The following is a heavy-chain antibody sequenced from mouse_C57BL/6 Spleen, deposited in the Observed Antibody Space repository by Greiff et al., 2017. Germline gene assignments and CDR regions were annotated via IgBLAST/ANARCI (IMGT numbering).Heavy chain of an antibody. CDR1: GFTFTDYY. CDR2: IRNKANGYTT. Sequence: EVMLVESGGGLVQPGGSLSLSCAASGFTFTDYYMSWVRQPPGKALEWLGFIRNKANGYTTEYNASVKGRFTISRDNSQSILYLQMNALRAEDSATYYCARYTYDDCGFAYWGQGTLVTVSA. D-gene: IGHD2-4*01. V-gene: IGHV7-3*01. CDR3: ARYTYDDCGFAY. J-gene: IGHJ3*01.